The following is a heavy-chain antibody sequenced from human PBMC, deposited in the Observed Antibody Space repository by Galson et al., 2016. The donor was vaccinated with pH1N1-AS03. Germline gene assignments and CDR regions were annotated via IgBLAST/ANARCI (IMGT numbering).Heavy chain of an antibody. CDR3: ARDRHYDSSGRYFYESEH. J-gene: IGHJ4*02. Sequence: SVKVPCKAYGGTFSSYAISWMRQAPGQGLEWVGGIHPIFGTPSYAQKFQGRLTVTADDSTSAAYMELSSLTSEDTAIYYCARDRHYDSSGRYFYESEHWGQGTLVIVSS. CDR2: IHPIFGTP. D-gene: IGHD3-22*01. CDR1: GGTFSSYA. V-gene: IGHV1-69*13.